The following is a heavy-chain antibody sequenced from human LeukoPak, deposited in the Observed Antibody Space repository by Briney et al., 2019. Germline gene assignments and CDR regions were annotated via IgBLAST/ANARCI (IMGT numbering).Heavy chain of an antibody. J-gene: IGHJ5*02. Sequence: SETLSLTCTVSAYSISSGYYWGWIRQPPGKGLEWIGSIYHSGSTYYNSSLQSRVTISVDKSKNQFSLKLSSVTAADTAMSYCARVPGPNWFDPWGQGTLVTVSS. CDR1: AYSISSGYY. CDR3: ARVPGPNWFDP. CDR2: IYHSGST. V-gene: IGHV4-38-2*02.